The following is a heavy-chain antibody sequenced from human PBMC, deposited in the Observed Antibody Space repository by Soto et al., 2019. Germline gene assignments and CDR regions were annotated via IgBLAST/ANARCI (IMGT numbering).Heavy chain of an antibody. CDR3: SRRRDWTATDPLDY. CDR1: GFTFTDSA. J-gene: IGHJ4*02. Sequence: EVQLVESGGGLVLPGGSLKLSCAASGFTFTDSAIHWVRQASGKGPEWVGRIRNKVNTYATAYAASVKGRFTISRDDATGTTYLQMNSLKTEDTAVYYCSRRRDWTATDPLDYWGQGTLVTVSS. CDR2: IRNKVNTYAT. D-gene: IGHD2-21*01. V-gene: IGHV3-73*02.